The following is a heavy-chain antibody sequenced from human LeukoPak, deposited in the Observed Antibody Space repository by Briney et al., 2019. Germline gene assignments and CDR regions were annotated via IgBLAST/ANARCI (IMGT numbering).Heavy chain of an antibody. Sequence: SQTLSLTCAVSGGSISSGGYSWSWIRQPPGKGLEWIGYIYHSGSTYYNPSLKSRVTISVDRSKNQFSLKLSSVTAADTAVYYCARGPLLGSYPYYYYGMDVWGQGTTVTVSS. CDR1: GGSISSGGYS. CDR3: ARGPLLGSYPYYYYGMDV. V-gene: IGHV4-30-2*01. CDR2: IYHSGST. J-gene: IGHJ6*02. D-gene: IGHD3-16*02.